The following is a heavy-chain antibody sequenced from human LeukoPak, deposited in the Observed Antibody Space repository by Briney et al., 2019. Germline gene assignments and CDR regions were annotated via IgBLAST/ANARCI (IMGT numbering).Heavy chain of an antibody. J-gene: IGHJ4*02. CDR2: ISNSGSSI. V-gene: IGHV3-48*03. D-gene: IGHD5-24*01. CDR1: GFTFSSYE. CDR3: ARTRDGPFDY. Sequence: PGGSLRLSCAAPGFTFSSYEMNWVRQAPGKGLEWLSHISNSGSSIQYADSVKGRFTISRDNAKNSLYLQMNSLRAEDTAVYYCARTRDGPFDYWGQGTLVTVSS.